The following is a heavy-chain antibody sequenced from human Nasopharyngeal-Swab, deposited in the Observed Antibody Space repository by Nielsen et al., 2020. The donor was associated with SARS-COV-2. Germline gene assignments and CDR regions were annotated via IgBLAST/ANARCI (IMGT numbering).Heavy chain of an antibody. CDR2: IKQDGSEK. CDR1: GFTFSSDW. Sequence: GGSMRLACAASGFTFSSDWMSWVRQAPGKGLEWVANIKQDGSEKYYVDSVKGRFTISRDNAKNSLYLQMNSLRAEDTSVYYCAREEITMVRGVIILDWFDPWGQGTLVTVSS. CDR3: AREEITMVRGVIILDWFDP. V-gene: IGHV3-7*01. D-gene: IGHD3-10*01. J-gene: IGHJ5*02.